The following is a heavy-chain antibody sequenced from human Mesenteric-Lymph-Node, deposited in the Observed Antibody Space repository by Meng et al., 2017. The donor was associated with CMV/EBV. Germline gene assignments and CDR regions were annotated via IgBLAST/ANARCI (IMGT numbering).Heavy chain of an antibody. CDR1: GGSLFSGDY. D-gene: IGHD6-13*01. V-gene: IGHV4/OR15-8*02. J-gene: IGHJ4*02. CDR3: ARSPGYWYLDY. Sequence: SETLSLTCSVSGGSLFSGDYYWSWLRQPPGKGLEWIGEISHSGITKFTPSLKSRVAISMEKTKNYFSLKLISVTAADTGVYFCARSPGYWYLDYWGQGALVTVSS. CDR2: ISHSGIT.